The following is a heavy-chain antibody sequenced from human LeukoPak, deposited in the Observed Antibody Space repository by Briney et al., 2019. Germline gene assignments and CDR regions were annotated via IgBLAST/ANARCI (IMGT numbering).Heavy chain of an antibody. CDR3: ARDRREYGDSSSWSPIDY. CDR2: ISSSSSYI. V-gene: IGHV3-21*01. CDR1: GFTFSSYS. D-gene: IGHD6-13*01. Sequence: GGSLRLSCAASGFTFSSYSMNWVRQAPGKGLEWVSSISSSSSYIYYADSVKGRFTISRDNAKNSLFLQMNSLRGEDTAVYYCARDRREYGDSSSWSPIDYWGQGTLVTVSS. J-gene: IGHJ4*02.